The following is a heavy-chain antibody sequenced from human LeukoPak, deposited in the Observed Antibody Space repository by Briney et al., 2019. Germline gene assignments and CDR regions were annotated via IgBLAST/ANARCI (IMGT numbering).Heavy chain of an antibody. V-gene: IGHV4-61*02. J-gene: IGHJ4*02. CDR2: MYTSGST. Sequence: PSETLSLTCTVSGGSISSGSYYWSWIRQPAGKGLEWIGRMYTSGSTNYNPSLKSRVTISADRSKNQFSLKLSSVTAADTAVYYCARVGPLGYCSSTSCDGYYFDYWGQGTLVTVSS. CDR1: GGSISSGSYY. D-gene: IGHD2-2*01. CDR3: ARVGPLGYCSSTSCDGYYFDY.